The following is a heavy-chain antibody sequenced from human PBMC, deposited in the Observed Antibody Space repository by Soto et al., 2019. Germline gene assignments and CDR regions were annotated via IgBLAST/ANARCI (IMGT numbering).Heavy chain of an antibody. CDR3: ARAWHYYYYGLDV. Sequence: PSETLSLTCAVSGGSISSGGYSWSWIRQPPGKGLEWIGYIYHSGSTYYNPSLKSRVTISVDRSKNQFSLKLSSVTAADTAVYYCARAWHYYYYGLDVWGQGTTVTVSS. CDR1: GGSISSGGYS. J-gene: IGHJ6*02. D-gene: IGHD5-12*01. CDR2: IYHSGST. V-gene: IGHV4-30-2*01.